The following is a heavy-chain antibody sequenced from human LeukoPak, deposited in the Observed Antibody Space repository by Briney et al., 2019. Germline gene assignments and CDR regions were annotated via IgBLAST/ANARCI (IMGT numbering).Heavy chain of an antibody. CDR2: ISAYNGNT. V-gene: IGHV1-18*01. J-gene: IGHJ6*03. D-gene: IGHD3-3*01. CDR1: GYTFTSYG. CDR3: ARAYDFWSGPYYYYMDV. Sequence: ASVKVSCKASGYTFTSYGISWVRQAPGQGREGMGWISAYNGNTNYAQKLQGRVTMTTDTSTSTAYMELRSLRSDDTAVYYCARAYDFWSGPYYYYMDVWGKGTTVTVSS.